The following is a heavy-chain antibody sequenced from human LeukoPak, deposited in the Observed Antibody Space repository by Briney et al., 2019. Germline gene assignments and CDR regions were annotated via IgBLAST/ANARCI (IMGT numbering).Heavy chain of an antibody. D-gene: IGHD6-13*01. CDR3: AREWQGGIAAAGTRIEGDY. CDR2: IKQDGSEK. V-gene: IGHV3-7*01. J-gene: IGHJ4*02. CDR1: GFSVSGYW. Sequence: GGSLRLSCAVSGFSVSGYWMTWVRQAPGKGLEWVANIKQDGSEKNYVDSVKGRFTISRDNAENSLFLQMNSLRVGDTAVYYCAREWQGGIAAAGTRIEGDYWGQGTLVAVSS.